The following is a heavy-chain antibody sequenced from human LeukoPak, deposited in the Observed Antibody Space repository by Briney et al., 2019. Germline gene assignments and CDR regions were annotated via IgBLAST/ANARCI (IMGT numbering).Heavy chain of an antibody. CDR3: GKEIPYYDSSGYHPHFDY. V-gene: IGHV3-30*02. D-gene: IGHD3-22*01. Sequence: GGSLRLSCAASGFSFSNYGMHWVRQAPGQGLEWVAFIRYDGSNKYYADSVKGRFTISRDNSKNTVFLQMNSLRAEDTAVYYCGKEIPYYDSSGYHPHFDYWGQGTLVTVSS. CDR2: IRYDGSNK. CDR1: GFSFSNYG. J-gene: IGHJ4*02.